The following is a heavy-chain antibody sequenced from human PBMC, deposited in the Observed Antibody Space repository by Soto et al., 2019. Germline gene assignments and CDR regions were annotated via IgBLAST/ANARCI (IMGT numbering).Heavy chain of an antibody. D-gene: IGHD3-22*01. J-gene: IGHJ4*02. CDR3: AKSDSSGFPRYSDY. CDR2: ISGSGGGT. Sequence: GGSLRLSCAASGFTFSDYVMNWVRQAPGKGLEWVSAISGSGGGTHYADSVKGRFTISRDNSKNTLYLQMNSLRAEDTAVYYCAKSDSSGFPRYSDYWGRGTLVTVSS. V-gene: IGHV3-23*01. CDR1: GFTFSDYV.